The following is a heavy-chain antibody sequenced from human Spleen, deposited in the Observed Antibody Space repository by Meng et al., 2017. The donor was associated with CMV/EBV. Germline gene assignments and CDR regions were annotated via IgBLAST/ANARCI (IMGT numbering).Heavy chain of an antibody. CDR1: GFTFNIYP. V-gene: IGHV3-21*01. Sequence: ASGFTFNIYPMNWVRQAPGRGLEWVSSISSTSTYIYYGDSVKGRFTISRDNAKNSLYLQMNSLRAEDTAVYYCARDWFDPNSSPRGYWGQGTLVTVSS. CDR3: ARDWFDPNSSPRGY. CDR2: ISSTSTYI. J-gene: IGHJ4*02. D-gene: IGHD6-13*01.